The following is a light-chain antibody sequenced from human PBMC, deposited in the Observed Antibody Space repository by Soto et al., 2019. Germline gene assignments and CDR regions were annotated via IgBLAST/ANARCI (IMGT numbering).Light chain of an antibody. J-gene: IGLJ1*01. Sequence: QSVLTQPPSASASLGASVTLTCTLSSDYSNYNVDWYQQRPGKGPRFVMRVGTGGIVGSKGDGIPDRFSVLGSGLNRYLTIKNIQEEDESDYHCGADHGSGSNFVYVFGPGTKVT. CDR3: GADHGSGSNFVYV. CDR2: VGTGGIVG. V-gene: IGLV9-49*01. CDR1: SDYSNYN.